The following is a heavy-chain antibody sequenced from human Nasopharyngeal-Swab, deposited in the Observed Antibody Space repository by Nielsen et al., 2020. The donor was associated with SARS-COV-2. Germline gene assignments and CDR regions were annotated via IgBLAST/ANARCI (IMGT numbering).Heavy chain of an antibody. CDR2: ISARGGSS. Sequence: GGSLRLSCAASGFTFSTYAMTWVRQVPGKGLEWVSGISARGGSSFYADSVKGRLTISRDNSRNPLYLQMNSLRAEDTAIYYCAKPLGSGGAYDFWGPGTLVSVSS. D-gene: IGHD3-16*01. CDR1: GFTFSTYA. J-gene: IGHJ4*02. V-gene: IGHV3-23*01. CDR3: AKPLGSGGAYDF.